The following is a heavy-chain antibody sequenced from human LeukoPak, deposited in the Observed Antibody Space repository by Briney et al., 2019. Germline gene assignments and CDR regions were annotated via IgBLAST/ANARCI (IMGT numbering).Heavy chain of an antibody. CDR3: AKRIQSAMATGY. CDR2: IFSST. J-gene: IGHJ4*02. CDR1: GFTASSNS. Sequence: PGGSLRLSCTVSGFTASSNSMSWVRQAPGKGLEWVSFIFSSTHYSDSVKGRFTISRDNSKNTLYLQMNSLRAEDTAVYYCAKRIQSAMATGYWGQGTLVTVSS. V-gene: IGHV3-53*05. D-gene: IGHD5-18*01.